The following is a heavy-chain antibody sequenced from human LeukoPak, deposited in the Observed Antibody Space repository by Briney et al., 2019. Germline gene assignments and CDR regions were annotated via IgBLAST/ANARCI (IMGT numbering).Heavy chain of an antibody. J-gene: IGHJ4*02. CDR1: GGTFSSYA. CDR2: IIPIFGTA. Sequence: ASVKVSCKASGGTFSSYAISWVRQAPGQGLEWMGGIIPIFGTANYAQKFQGRVTMTRNTSISTAYMELSSLRSEDTAVYYCARDSYYYGSGSSDGGFDYWGQGTLVTVSS. D-gene: IGHD3-10*01. V-gene: IGHV1-69*05. CDR3: ARDSYYYGSGSSDGGFDY.